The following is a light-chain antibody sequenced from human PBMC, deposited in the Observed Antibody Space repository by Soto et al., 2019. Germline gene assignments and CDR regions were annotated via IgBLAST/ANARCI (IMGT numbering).Light chain of an antibody. V-gene: IGLV2-14*03. CDR2: DVS. Sequence: QSVLTQPASVSGSPGQSITISCTGASSDLGDYNYVSWYQQHPGKAPKLMIYDVSSRPSGVSDRFSGSKSGNTASLTISGLQAEGEADYYCTSYTTTGTYVFATGTKLTVL. CDR1: SSDLGDYNY. J-gene: IGLJ1*01. CDR3: TSYTTTGTYV.